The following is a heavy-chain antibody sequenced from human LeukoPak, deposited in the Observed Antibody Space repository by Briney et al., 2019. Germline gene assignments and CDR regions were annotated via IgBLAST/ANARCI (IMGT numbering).Heavy chain of an antibody. V-gene: IGHV4-39*07. J-gene: IGHJ4*02. CDR2: IYYSGST. CDR3: ARVWPTTFYFDY. D-gene: IGHD5-12*01. CDR1: GGSISSSGYY. Sequence: SETLSLTCTVSGGSISSSGYYWGWIRQPPGKGLEWIGSIYYSGSTYYKPSLQSRVTMSVDTSKNQFSLRLTSVTAPDTAVYYCARVWPTTFYFDYWGQGTLVTLSS.